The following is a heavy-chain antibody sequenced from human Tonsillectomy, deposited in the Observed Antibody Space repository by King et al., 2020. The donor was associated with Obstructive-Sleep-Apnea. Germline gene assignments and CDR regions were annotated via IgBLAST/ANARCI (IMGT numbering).Heavy chain of an antibody. Sequence: QLQESGPGLVKPSQTLSLTCTVSGGSISSGGYYWSWIRQHPGKGLGWIGYIYYSGRTYYNPSLTSRVTISVDTSKNQFSLKLSPVTAADTAVYYCARDVRRPLYFDYWGQGTLVTVSS. V-gene: IGHV4-31*03. CDR1: GGSISSGGYY. CDR2: IYYSGRT. J-gene: IGHJ4*02. CDR3: ARDVRRPLYFDY.